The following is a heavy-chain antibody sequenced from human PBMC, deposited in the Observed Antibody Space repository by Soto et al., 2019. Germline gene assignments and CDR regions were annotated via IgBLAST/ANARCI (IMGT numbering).Heavy chain of an antibody. D-gene: IGHD2-15*01. CDR2: IYWDDDK. V-gene: IGHV2-5*02. CDR1: GFSLSTSGVG. J-gene: IGHJ5*02. CDR3: AHSPPVYCSGGSCYSDGIWFDP. Sequence: QITLKESGPTLVKPTQTLTLTCTFSGFSLSTSGVGVGWIRQPPGKALEWLALIYWDDDKRYSPSLKSRLTITKDNSKNQVVLTMTNMDPVDTATYYCAHSPPVYCSGGSCYSDGIWFDPWGQGTLVTVSS.